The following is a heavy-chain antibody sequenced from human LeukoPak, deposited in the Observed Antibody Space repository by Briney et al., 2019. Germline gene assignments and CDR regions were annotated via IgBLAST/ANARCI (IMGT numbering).Heavy chain of an antibody. D-gene: IGHD3-22*01. J-gene: IGHJ3*02. CDR1: GGSFSGYY. Sequence: KPSETLSLTCAVYGGSFSGYYWSWIRQPPGKGLEWIGYIYYSGSTNYNPSLKSRVTISVDTSKNQFSLKLSSVTSADTAVYYCARYYYDNSGSIYAFDIWGQGTMVTVSS. CDR2: IYYSGST. CDR3: ARYYYDNSGSIYAFDI. V-gene: IGHV4-59*01.